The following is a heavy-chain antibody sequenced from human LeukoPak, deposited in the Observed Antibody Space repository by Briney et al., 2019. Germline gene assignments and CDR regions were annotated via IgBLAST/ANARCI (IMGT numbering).Heavy chain of an antibody. J-gene: IGHJ4*02. Sequence: ASVKVSCKTSGYTFTNYDINWVRQATGQGLEWMGWMNPNSGNTGYAQKFQGRVTMTRNTSISTAYMELRNLRFEDTAVYFCARVNIRGIMVVPLGYWGQGTLVTVPS. D-gene: IGHD3-10*01. CDR1: GYTFTNYD. V-gene: IGHV1-8*01. CDR3: ARVNIRGIMVVPLGY. CDR2: MNPNSGNT.